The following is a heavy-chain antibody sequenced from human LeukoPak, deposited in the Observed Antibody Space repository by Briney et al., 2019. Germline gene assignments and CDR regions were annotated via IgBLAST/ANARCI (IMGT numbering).Heavy chain of an antibody. D-gene: IGHD2-21*02. J-gene: IGHJ4*02. CDR1: GGSISSYY. Sequence: SETLSLTCTVSGGSISSYYRNWMRQPPGKGLEWIGYVYKTGTTNYNPSLKSRVTISADTSKNQFSLKLNSVSAADTAVYFCVTGTGWRPDYWGQGTLVTVSS. CDR3: VTGTGWRPDY. CDR2: VYKTGTT. V-gene: IGHV4-59*01.